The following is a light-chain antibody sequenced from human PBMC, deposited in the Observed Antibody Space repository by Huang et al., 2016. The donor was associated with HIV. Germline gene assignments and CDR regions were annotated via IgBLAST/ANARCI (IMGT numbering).Light chain of an antibody. V-gene: IGKV4-1*01. Sequence: DIVMTQSPDSLAVSLGEVATINCKSSQSVLYSSNNKNYLAWYQQNPGQPPELLIDWASTRESGVPDRFSGSGSGTDFTLTISSLQAEDVAVYYCQQYHSTPLTFGPGTKVDIK. J-gene: IGKJ3*01. CDR2: WAS. CDR1: QSVLYSSNNKNY. CDR3: QQYHSTPLT.